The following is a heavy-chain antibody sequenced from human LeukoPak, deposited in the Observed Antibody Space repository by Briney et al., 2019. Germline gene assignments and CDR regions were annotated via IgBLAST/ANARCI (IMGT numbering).Heavy chain of an antibody. J-gene: IGHJ6*02. CDR1: GGTFSSYA. CDR2: ISAYNGNT. D-gene: IGHD5-12*01. Sequence: ASVKVSCKASGGTFSSYAISWVRQAPGQGLEWMGWISAYNGNTNYAQKLQGRVTMTTDTSTSTAYMELRSLRSDDTAVYYCARDRPGGKYSGYDKDGMDVWGQGTTVTVSS. CDR3: ARDRPGGKYSGYDKDGMDV. V-gene: IGHV1-18*01.